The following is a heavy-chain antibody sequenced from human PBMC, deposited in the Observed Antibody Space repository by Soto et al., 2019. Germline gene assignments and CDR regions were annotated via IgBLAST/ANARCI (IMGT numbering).Heavy chain of an antibody. CDR2: IYWDDDS. Sequence: QITLKESGPTLVKPTQTLTLTCTFSGFSLSTSGVGVGWIRQPPGKALEWLALIYWDDDSRYSPSLKSRLTITKYTSKNQVVLTLTDMDPVDTATYYCAHRHPYSSGLGYFDYWGQGTLVTVSS. J-gene: IGHJ4*02. CDR1: GFSLSTSGVG. CDR3: AHRHPYSSGLGYFDY. V-gene: IGHV2-5*02. D-gene: IGHD6-19*01.